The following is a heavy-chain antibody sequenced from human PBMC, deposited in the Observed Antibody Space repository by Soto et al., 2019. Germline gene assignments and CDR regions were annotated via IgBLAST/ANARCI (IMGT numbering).Heavy chain of an antibody. CDR3: VRSARWLQSRYFDL. CDR2: IDIAGDT. Sequence: EVQLVESGGGLVQPGGSLRLSCAASGFTFSNYDMHWVRQATGKGLEWVSAIDIAGDTYYPDSVKGRFTISRESAKNSLYLQMNSLRAGDTAVYYCVRSARWLQSRYFDLWGRGTLVSVSS. CDR1: GFTFSNYD. V-gene: IGHV3-13*01. D-gene: IGHD5-12*01. J-gene: IGHJ2*01.